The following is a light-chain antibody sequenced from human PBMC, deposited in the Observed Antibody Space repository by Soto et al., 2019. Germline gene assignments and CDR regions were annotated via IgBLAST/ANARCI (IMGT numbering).Light chain of an antibody. V-gene: IGLV3-21*01. CDR3: QVWDSGSSHVV. CDR2: SDT. Sequence: SYELTQPPSVSVAPGKTASISCEENDIGSKGVHWYQQKPGQAPVLVIYSDTDLPPVIPERFSGSNSANLATLTISRVEAGDEADYYCQVWDSGSSHVVFGGGTKLTVL. J-gene: IGLJ2*01. CDR1: DIGSKG.